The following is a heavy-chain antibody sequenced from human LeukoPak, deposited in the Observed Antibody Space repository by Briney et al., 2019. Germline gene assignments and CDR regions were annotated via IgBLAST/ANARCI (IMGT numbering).Heavy chain of an antibody. CDR2: IDPSRGTT. CDR3: SRDLGGSYNDY. V-gene: IGHV1-46*01. D-gene: IGHD1-26*01. Sequence: AAVKVSCKASGYTFSTYYMYWVRQAPGQGLEWVGIIDPSRGTTTYAQKFQGRVTMTRDTSTSTVYMELSSLRIEDTAVYYCSRDLGGSYNDYWGQGTMVTVSS. CDR1: GYTFSTYY. J-gene: IGHJ4*02.